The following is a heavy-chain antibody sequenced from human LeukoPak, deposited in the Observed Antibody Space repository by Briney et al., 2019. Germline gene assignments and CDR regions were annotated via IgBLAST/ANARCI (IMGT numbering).Heavy chain of an antibody. D-gene: IGHD6-13*01. CDR1: GFTFSSYG. V-gene: IGHV3-23*01. J-gene: IGHJ4*02. Sequence: GGTLRLSCAASGFTFSSYGMSWVRQAPGKGLEWVSAISGSGGSTYYADSVKGRFTISRDNSKNTLYLQMNSLRVEDTAVYYCARDREAEDYWGQGTLVTVSS. CDR2: ISGSGGST. CDR3: ARDREAEDY.